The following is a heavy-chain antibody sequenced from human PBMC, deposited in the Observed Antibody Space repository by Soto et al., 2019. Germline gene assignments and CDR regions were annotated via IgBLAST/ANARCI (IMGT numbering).Heavy chain of an antibody. CDR3: ARRDISGFPDY. V-gene: IGHV5-51*01. Sequence: GESLKISCQGSGYSFTNYWIGWVRQMPGKGLEWMAIINPGDSDTRYSPSFQGQVTISADKSISTAYLQWSSLKASDTAMCYCARRDISGFPDYWGQGTLVTVSS. J-gene: IGHJ4*02. CDR1: GYSFTNYW. CDR2: INPGDSDT. D-gene: IGHD3-22*01.